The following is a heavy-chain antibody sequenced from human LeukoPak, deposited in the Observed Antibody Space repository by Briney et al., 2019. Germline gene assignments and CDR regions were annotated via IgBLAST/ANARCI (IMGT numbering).Heavy chain of an antibody. J-gene: IGHJ4*02. D-gene: IGHD5-18*01. V-gene: IGHV3-23*01. CDR3: AKDTGDSYGTFDH. Sequence: PGGSLRLSCAASGFTFSSYAMSWVRQAPGKGLDWVSAISGSGGATYHADSVKGHFTISRDNSKNTLHLQMNSLRAEDTAVYYCAKDTGDSYGTFDHWGQGTLVTVSS. CDR2: ISGSGGAT. CDR1: GFTFSSYA.